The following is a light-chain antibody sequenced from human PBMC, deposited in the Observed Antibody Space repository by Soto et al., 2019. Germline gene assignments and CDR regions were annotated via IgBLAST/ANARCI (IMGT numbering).Light chain of an antibody. J-gene: IGLJ1*01. CDR1: SGDVGTYNL. CDR3: WSYTGDNSYV. Sequence: QSALTQPASVSGSPGQSITISCTGTSGDVGTYNLVSWYQQHPVKAPKLMIYEGSKRPSGISTRCSGSKSGNTASLTISGLHAEDEADYYCWSYTGDNSYVFGGGTKLTVL. V-gene: IGLV2-23*01. CDR2: EGS.